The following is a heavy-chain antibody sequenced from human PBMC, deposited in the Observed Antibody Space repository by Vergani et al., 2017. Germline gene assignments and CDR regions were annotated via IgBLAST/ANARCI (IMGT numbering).Heavy chain of an antibody. Sequence: QVQLVQSGAEVKKPGASVKVSCKASGYTFTSYGISWVRQAPGQGLEWMGWINTNTGNPTYAQGLTGRFVFALDTSVSTAYLQISSLKAEDTAVYYCARDQGLLWSLPPYYYYMDVWGKGTTVTVSS. D-gene: IGHD3-10*01. CDR2: INTNTGNP. V-gene: IGHV7-4-1*02. CDR3: ARDQGLLWSLPPYYYYMDV. CDR1: GYTFTSYG. J-gene: IGHJ6*03.